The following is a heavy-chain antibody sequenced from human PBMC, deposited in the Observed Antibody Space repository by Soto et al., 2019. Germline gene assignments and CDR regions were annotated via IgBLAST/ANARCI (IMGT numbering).Heavy chain of an antibody. CDR2: IYYSGSS. Sequence: SETLSLTCTVSGVSITSYYWSWIRQPPGKGLEWIGYIYYSGSSNYNPSLKSRVTISVDTSKNQFSLNLSSVTAADTAVYYCARDPPIPYSNSGQGTLVTVSS. CDR1: GVSITSYY. CDR3: ARDPPIPYSN. D-gene: IGHD6-13*01. J-gene: IGHJ4*02. V-gene: IGHV4-59*01.